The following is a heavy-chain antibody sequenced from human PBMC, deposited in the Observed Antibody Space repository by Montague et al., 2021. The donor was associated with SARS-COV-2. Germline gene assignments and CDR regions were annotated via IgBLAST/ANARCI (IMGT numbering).Heavy chain of an antibody. V-gene: IGHV4-59*01. D-gene: IGHD2/OR15-2a*01. Sequence: SETLSLTCTVSGGSISSYYWDWIRQPPGKGLEWIGYIYYSGRTNXNPSLKSRVTISVDTSKNQFSLKLSSVTAADTAVYYCARGGGSCNPYYFDYWGQGSLVTVSS. CDR2: IYYSGRT. J-gene: IGHJ4*02. CDR3: ARGGGSCNPYYFDY. CDR1: GGSISSYY.